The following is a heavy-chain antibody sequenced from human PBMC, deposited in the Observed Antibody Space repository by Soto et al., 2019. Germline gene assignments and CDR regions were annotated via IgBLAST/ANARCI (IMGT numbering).Heavy chain of an antibody. Sequence: QITLKESGPTLVKPTQPLTLTCTFSGFSLTTSGVGVGWIRQPPGKALEWLALLYGANDKRYSPSLQRRLTIALDTSKYQVVLTTPSMDPADTSTYFCANRTTTLTFWFDPWGQGTLVTVSS. CDR3: ANRTTTLTFWFDP. CDR1: GFSLTTSGVG. CDR2: LYGANDK. D-gene: IGHD4-17*01. J-gene: IGHJ5*02. V-gene: IGHV2-5*02.